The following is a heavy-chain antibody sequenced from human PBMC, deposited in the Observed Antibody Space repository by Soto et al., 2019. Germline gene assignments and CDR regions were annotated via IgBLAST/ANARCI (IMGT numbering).Heavy chain of an antibody. CDR1: GFTFSTYG. CDR3: TTVLNDMQAFDI. CDR2: TWNDGSHK. Sequence: QVQLVESGGGVVQPGRSLRLSCVASGFTFSTYGMHWVRQAPGEGLEWVAMTWNDGSHKYYADPVKDRFTISRDNFKNTLYLQINSLRDEDSAVYYCTTVLNDMQAFDIWGQGTMLTVSS. D-gene: IGHD1-1*01. V-gene: IGHV3-33*01. J-gene: IGHJ3*02.